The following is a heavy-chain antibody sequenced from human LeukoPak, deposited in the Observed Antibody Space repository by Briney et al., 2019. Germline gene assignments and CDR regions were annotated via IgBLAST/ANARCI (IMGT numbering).Heavy chain of an antibody. V-gene: IGHV3-30*04. D-gene: IGHD3-10*02. Sequence: GRSLRLSCAASGFTFNSYTMHWVRQAPGKGLEWVAVISYDGNNKYYADSVKGRFTISRDNSKNTLYLQMNSLRAEDTAVYYCAELGITMIGGVWGKGTTVTVSS. CDR2: ISYDGNNK. CDR1: GFTFNSYT. CDR3: AELGITMIGGV. J-gene: IGHJ6*04.